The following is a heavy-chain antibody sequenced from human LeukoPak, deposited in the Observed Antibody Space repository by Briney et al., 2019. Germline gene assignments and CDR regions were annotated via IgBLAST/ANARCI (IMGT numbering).Heavy chain of an antibody. V-gene: IGHV4-61*09. CDR3: ARGTGSLFY. CDR2: VFTSGNT. CDR1: GGSISSSSYY. D-gene: IGHD3-10*01. J-gene: IGHJ4*01. Sequence: RPSETLSLTCTVSGGSISSSSYYWGWIRQPAGKALEWIGHVFTSGNTNYNPSLKGRVTISIETSKSQFSLNLNSVTAADTAVYYCARGTGSLFYWGHGILVTVSS.